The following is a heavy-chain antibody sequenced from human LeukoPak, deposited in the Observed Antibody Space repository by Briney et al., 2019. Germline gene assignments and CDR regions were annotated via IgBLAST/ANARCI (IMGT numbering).Heavy chain of an antibody. CDR3: AGWYCSNTSCYNPPMDV. V-gene: IGHV1-69*02. J-gene: IGHJ6*03. CDR1: GGTFSSYT. Sequence: SVKVSCKASGGTFSSYTISWVRQAPGQGLEWMGRIIPILGIANYAQKFQGRVTITADKSTSTAYMELSSLRSEDTAVYYCAGWYCSNTSCYNPPMDVWGKGTTVTVSS. D-gene: IGHD2-2*02. CDR2: IIPILGIA.